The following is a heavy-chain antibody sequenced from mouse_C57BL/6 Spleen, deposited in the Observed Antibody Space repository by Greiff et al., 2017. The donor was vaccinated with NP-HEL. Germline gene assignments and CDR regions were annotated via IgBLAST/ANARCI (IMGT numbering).Heavy chain of an antibody. V-gene: IGHV1-55*01. Sequence: QVQLQQPGAELVKPGASVKMSCKASGYTFTSYWITWVKQRPGQGLAWIGDIYPGSGSPNYNEKFKSKATLTVDTSSSTAYMQLSSLTSEDSAVYYCARDYYGSRRGYFDVWGTGTTVTVSS. J-gene: IGHJ1*03. CDR3: ARDYYGSRRGYFDV. CDR2: IYPGSGSP. CDR1: GYTFTSYW. D-gene: IGHD1-1*01.